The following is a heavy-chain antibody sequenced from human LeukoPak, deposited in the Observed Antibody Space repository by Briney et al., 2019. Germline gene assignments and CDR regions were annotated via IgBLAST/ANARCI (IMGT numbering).Heavy chain of an antibody. CDR2: IWYDGSNK. J-gene: IGHJ4*02. CDR1: GFTFSSYG. Sequence: GGSLRLSCAASGFTFSSYGMHWVRQAPGKGLEWVAVIWYDGSNKYYADSVKGRFTISRDNSKNTLYLQMNSLRAEDTAVYYCARADTVDGYNSWDFDYWGQGTLVTVSS. V-gene: IGHV3-33*01. CDR3: ARADTVDGYNSWDFDY. D-gene: IGHD5-24*01.